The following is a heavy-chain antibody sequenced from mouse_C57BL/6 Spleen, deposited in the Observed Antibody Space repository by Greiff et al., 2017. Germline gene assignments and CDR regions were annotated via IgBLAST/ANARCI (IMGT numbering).Heavy chain of an antibody. CDR2: IHPNSGST. D-gene: IGHD1-1*01. V-gene: IGHV1-64*01. CDR3: ARAYYGSSHLHFDD. J-gene: IGHJ2*01. CDR1: GYTFTSYW. Sequence: QVQLQQPGAELVKPGASVKLSCKASGYTFTSYWMHWVKQRPGQGLEWIGMIHPNSGSTNYNEKFKSKATLTVDKSSSTAYMQLSSLTSEDSAVYYCARAYYGSSHLHFDDWGQGTTLTVSS.